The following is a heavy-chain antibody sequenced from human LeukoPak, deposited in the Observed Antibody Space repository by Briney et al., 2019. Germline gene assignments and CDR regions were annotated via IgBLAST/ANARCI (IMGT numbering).Heavy chain of an antibody. J-gene: IGHJ4*02. Sequence: GGSLRLPCAASGFTFSSYAMSWVRQAPGTGLEWVSGIAGISDSTYYADSVKGRFTISRDNSKNTLYLQMNSLRAEDTAVYYCAISQRGYFDYWGQGTLVTVSS. CDR3: AISQRGYFDY. CDR1: GFTFSSYA. V-gene: IGHV3-23*01. D-gene: IGHD6-25*01. CDR2: IAGISDST.